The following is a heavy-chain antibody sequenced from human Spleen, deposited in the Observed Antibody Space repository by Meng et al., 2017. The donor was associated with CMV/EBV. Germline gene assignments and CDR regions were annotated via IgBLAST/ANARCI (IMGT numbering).Heavy chain of an antibody. V-gene: IGHV4-34*01. CDR2: INNSGST. CDR3: ARGGMRCGSDSTCYRRWYFDL. Sequence: FSGYYWSWIRQPPGKGLEWIGEINNSGSTNHNPSLKSRVTISVDTSKNQFSLKLRSVTAADTAVYFCARGGMRCGSDSTCYRRWYFDLWGRGTLVTVSS. J-gene: IGHJ2*01. CDR1: FSGYY. D-gene: IGHD2-21*01.